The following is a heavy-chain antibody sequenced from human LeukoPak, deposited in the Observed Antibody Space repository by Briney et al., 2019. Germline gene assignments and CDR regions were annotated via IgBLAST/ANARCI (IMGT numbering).Heavy chain of an antibody. CDR1: GFTFSSYA. CDR2: ISGSGGST. J-gene: IGHJ3*02. D-gene: IGHD3-10*01. V-gene: IGHV3-23*01. Sequence: GGSLRLSCAASGFTFSSYAMSWVRQAPGKGLEWVSAISGSGGSTYYADSVKGRFTISRDNSKNTLYLQMNSLRAEDTAVYYCVKDKLDYYGSGSYFLADDAFDIWGQGTMVTVSS. CDR3: VKDKLDYYGSGSYFLADDAFDI.